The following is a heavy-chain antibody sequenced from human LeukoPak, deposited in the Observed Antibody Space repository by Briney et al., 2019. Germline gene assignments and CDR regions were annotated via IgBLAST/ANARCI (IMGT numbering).Heavy chain of an antibody. V-gene: IGHV4-34*01. Sequence: SETLSLTCAVYGGSFSGYYWSWIRQPPGKGLEWIGEINHSGSTNYNPSLKSRVTISVDRSKNQFSLKLSSVTAADTAVYYCARGGFLEWTYSFDPWGQGTLVTVSS. CDR2: INHSGST. J-gene: IGHJ5*02. CDR3: ARGGFLEWTYSFDP. CDR1: GGSFSGYY. D-gene: IGHD3-3*01.